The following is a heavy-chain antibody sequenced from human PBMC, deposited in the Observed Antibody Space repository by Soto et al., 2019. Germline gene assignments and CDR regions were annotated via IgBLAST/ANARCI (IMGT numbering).Heavy chain of an antibody. D-gene: IGHD2-2*02. Sequence: GGSLRLSCAASGFTFSSYSMNWVRQAPGKGLEWVSSISSSSSYIYYADSVKGRFTISRDNAKNSLYLQMNSLRAEDTAVYYCARDRIGYCSSTSCYRGWFDPWGQGTLVTVSS. CDR1: GFTFSSYS. CDR2: ISSSSSYI. V-gene: IGHV3-21*01. J-gene: IGHJ5*02. CDR3: ARDRIGYCSSTSCYRGWFDP.